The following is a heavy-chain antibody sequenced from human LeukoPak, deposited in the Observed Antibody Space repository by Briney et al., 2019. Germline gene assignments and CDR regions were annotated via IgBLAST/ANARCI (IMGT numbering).Heavy chain of an antibody. CDR3: ARVGVLATGGVDV. CDR1: GYTFTGYY. V-gene: IGHV1-2*06. J-gene: IGHJ6*02. CDR2: INPNSGGT. Sequence: ASVKVSCKASGYTFTGYYMHWVRQAPGQGLEWMGRINPNSGGTNYAQKFQGRVTRTRDTSISTAYMELSRLRSDDTAVYYCARVGVLATGGVDVWGQGTTVTVSS. D-gene: IGHD1-26*01.